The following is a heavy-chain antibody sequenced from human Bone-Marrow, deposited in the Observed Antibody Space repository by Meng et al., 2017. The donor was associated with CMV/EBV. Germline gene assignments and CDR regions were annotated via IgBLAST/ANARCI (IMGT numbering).Heavy chain of an antibody. CDR3: ATISKGYYYYGMDV. D-gene: IGHD3-9*01. V-gene: IGHV1-46*03. Sequence: ASVKVSCKASGYTFTSYYMHWVRQAPGQGLEWMGIINPSGGSTSYAQKFQGRVTMTRDTSISTAYMELSRLRSDDTAVYYCATISKGYYYYGMDVWGQWTTVTVSS. J-gene: IGHJ6*02. CDR1: GYTFTSYY. CDR2: INPSGGST.